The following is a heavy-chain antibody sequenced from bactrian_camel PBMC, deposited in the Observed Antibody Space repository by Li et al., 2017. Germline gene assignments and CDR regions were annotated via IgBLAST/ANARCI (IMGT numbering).Heavy chain of an antibody. CDR1: GYTRSNYR. CDR2: IDTRGSVT. D-gene: IGHD3*01. Sequence: VQLVESGGGSAQAGGSLRLSCTATGYTRSNYRIAWFRQPPGKLRVGVAAIDTRGSVTVADSVKGRFSIPRDNAGSTLYLRMNSLNPEDTAMYYCAAGRSQCDGLATLAPLYNYWGQGTQVTVS. CDR3: AAGRSQCDGLATLAPLYNY. V-gene: IGHV3S31*01. J-gene: IGHJ4*01.